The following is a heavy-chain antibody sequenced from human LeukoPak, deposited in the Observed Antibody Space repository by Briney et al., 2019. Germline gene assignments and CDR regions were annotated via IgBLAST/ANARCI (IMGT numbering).Heavy chain of an antibody. Sequence: GGSLRLSCAVSGLTFSTYWMSWVRQAPGKGLEWVSAISGSGGSTYYADSVKGRFTISRDNSKNTLYLQMNSLRAEDTAVYYCAKGLVVAFSGLFDYWGQGTLVTVSS. V-gene: IGHV3-23*01. J-gene: IGHJ4*02. D-gene: IGHD5-12*01. CDR1: GLTFSTYW. CDR2: ISGSGGST. CDR3: AKGLVVAFSGLFDY.